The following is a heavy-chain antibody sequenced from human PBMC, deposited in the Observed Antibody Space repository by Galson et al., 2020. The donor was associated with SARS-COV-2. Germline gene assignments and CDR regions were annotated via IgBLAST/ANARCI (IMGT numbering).Heavy chain of an antibody. D-gene: IGHD3-10*01. CDR2: INSDGSST. CDR3: ARETNGTILLWFGELLYNWFDP. CDR1: GFTFSSYW. J-gene: IGHJ5*02. V-gene: IGHV3-74*01. Sequence: GGFLRLSCAASGFTFSSYWMHWVRQAPGKGLVWVSRINSDGSSTSYADSVKGRFTISRDNAKNTLYLQMNSLRAEDTAVYYCARETNGTILLWFGELLYNWFDPWGQGTLVTVAS.